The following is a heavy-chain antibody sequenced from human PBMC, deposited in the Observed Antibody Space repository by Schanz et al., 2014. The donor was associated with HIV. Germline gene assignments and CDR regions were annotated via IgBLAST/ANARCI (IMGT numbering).Heavy chain of an antibody. V-gene: IGHV3-21*06. CDR3: ARDLHDYGDARTDY. Sequence: VQLVESGGGVVQPGRSLRLSCAASGFTFSSYAMNWVRRAPGKGLEWVSSIGSGGGYKYYADSVNGRFTISRDNAKNSLHLQMSRLGAEDTAVYYCARDLHDYGDARTDYWGQGILVTVSS. CDR1: GFTFSSYA. CDR2: IGSGGGYK. D-gene: IGHD4-17*01. J-gene: IGHJ4*02.